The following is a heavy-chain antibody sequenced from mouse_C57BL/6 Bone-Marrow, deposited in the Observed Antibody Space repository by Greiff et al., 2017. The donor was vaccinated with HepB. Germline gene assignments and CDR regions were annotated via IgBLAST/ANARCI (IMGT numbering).Heavy chain of an antibody. J-gene: IGHJ3*01. CDR2: ISYDGSN. CDR3: ARDGYYGSSSWFAY. V-gene: IGHV3-6*01. Sequence: EESGPGLVKPSQSLSLTCSVTGYSITSGYYWNWIRQFPGNKLEWMGYISYDGSNNYNPSLKNRISITRDTSKNQFFLKLNSVTTEDTATYYCARDGYYGSSSWFAYWGQGTLVTVSA. CDR1: GYSITSGYY. D-gene: IGHD1-1*01.